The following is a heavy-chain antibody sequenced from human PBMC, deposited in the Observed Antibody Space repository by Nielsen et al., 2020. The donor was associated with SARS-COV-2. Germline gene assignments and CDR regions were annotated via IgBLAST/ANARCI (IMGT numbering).Heavy chain of an antibody. V-gene: IGHV3-66*01. J-gene: IGHJ5*02. CDR3: ARGGPHSGISHLSS. CDR1: GFIVSNNY. D-gene: IGHD1-26*01. CDR2: FSSGGST. Sequence: GGSLRLSCAASGFIVSNNYMSWVRQAPGKGLEGVSVFSSGGSTFYTDSVKGRFIMSRDTSKNTLYLQMTSLRDDDTAVYYCARGGPHSGISHLSSWGQGTLDTVSS.